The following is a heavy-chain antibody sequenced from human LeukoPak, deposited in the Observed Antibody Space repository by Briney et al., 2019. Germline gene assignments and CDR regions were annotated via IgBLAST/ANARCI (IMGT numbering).Heavy chain of an antibody. CDR2: ISGSGDYT. J-gene: IGHJ4*02. Sequence: GGSLRLSCAASGFTFSNYAMSWVRQAPGRGLEWVSAISGSGDYTNYADSVKGRFTISRDNSKNTLYLQMNSLRAEDTAVYYCAKGGPYCSSTSCPFDYWGQGTLVTVSS. CDR3: AKGGPYCSSTSCPFDY. D-gene: IGHD2-2*01. CDR1: GFTFSNYA. V-gene: IGHV3-23*01.